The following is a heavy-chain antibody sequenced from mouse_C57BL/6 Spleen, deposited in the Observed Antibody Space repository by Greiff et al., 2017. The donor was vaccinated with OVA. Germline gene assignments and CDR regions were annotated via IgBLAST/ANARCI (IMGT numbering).Heavy chain of an antibody. D-gene: IGHD1-1*01. CDR1: GYTFTSYW. CDR2: IYPSDSET. CDR3: ARSYYSSSYGYFDV. Sequence: VQLQQPGAELVRPGSSVKLSCKASGYTFTSYWMDWVKQRPGQGLEWIGNIYPSDSETHYNQKFKDKATLTVDKSSSTAYMQLSSLTSEDSAVYYCARSYYSSSYGYFDVWGTGTTVTVSS. V-gene: IGHV1-61*01. J-gene: IGHJ1*03.